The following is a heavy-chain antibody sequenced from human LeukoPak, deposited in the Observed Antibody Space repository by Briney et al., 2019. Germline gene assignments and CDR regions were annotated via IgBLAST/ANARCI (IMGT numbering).Heavy chain of an antibody. V-gene: IGHV3-66*01. CDR3: ARLYDGSAYHADHFDY. CDR2: IYSGGNT. D-gene: IGHD3-22*01. Sequence: GGSLRLSCAASEFTVSNNYMNWVRQAPGKGLEWVSVIYSGGNTYYADSVKGRFTISRDNAKNSLYLQMNSLRAEDTAVYYCARLYDGSAYHADHFDYWGQGTLVIVSS. CDR1: EFTVSNNY. J-gene: IGHJ4*02.